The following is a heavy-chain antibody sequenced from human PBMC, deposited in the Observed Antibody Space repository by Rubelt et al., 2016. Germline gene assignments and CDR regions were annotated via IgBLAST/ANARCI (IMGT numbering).Heavy chain of an antibody. V-gene: IGHV3-15*01. Sequence: EVQLVESGGGLVQPGGSLRLSCAASGFTFSSYWMSWVRQAPGKGLEWVGRIKSKTDGGTTDYAAPVKGRFTISRDDSKNTLYLQMNSLKTEDTAVYYCTTDPRSDYYYYYMDVWGKGTTVTVSS. CDR3: TTDPRSDYYYYYMDV. CDR1: GFTFSSYW. CDR2: IKSKTDGGTT. J-gene: IGHJ6*03.